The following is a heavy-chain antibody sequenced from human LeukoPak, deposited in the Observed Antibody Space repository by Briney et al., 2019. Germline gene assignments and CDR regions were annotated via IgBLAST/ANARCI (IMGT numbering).Heavy chain of an antibody. Sequence: GESLKISCKGSGYSFTSYWISWVRQMPGKGLEWMGRIDPSDSYTYYSPSFQGHVTISADKPISTAYLQWSSLKASDTAMYYCARQSRGQAASAPFWGQGTLVTVSS. CDR1: GYSFTSYW. V-gene: IGHV5-10-1*01. D-gene: IGHD6-19*01. J-gene: IGHJ4*02. CDR3: ARQSRGQAASAPF. CDR2: IDPSDSYT.